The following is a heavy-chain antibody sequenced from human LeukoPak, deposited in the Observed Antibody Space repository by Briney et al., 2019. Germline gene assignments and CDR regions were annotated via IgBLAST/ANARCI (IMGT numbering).Heavy chain of an antibody. J-gene: IGHJ4*02. Sequence: GGSLRLSRAAPGFTFSSYGMHWVRQAPGKGLEWVAVIWYDGSHKYYADSVKGRFTISRDNSKNTLHLQMNSLRAEDTAVYYCARDLLLWFGELSGDSDYWGQGTLVTVSS. CDR3: ARDLLLWFGELSGDSDY. CDR2: IWYDGSHK. V-gene: IGHV3-33*01. D-gene: IGHD3-10*01. CDR1: GFTFSSYG.